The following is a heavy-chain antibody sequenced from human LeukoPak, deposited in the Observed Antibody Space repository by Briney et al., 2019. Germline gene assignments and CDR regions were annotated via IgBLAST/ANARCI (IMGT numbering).Heavy chain of an antibody. Sequence: SETLSLTCTVSGGSISSYYWSWIRQPPGKGLEWIGYIYYSGSTNYNPSLKSRVTISVDTSKNQFSLKLSSVTAADTAMYYCARDSYDSSGNYRSFDYWGQGTQVAVSS. CDR2: IYYSGST. CDR3: ARDSYDSSGNYRSFDY. CDR1: GGSISSYY. D-gene: IGHD3-22*01. V-gene: IGHV4-59*01. J-gene: IGHJ4*02.